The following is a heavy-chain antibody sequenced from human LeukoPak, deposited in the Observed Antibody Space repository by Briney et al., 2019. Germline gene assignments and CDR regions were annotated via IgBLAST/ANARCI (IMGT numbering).Heavy chain of an antibody. Sequence: ASVKVSCKASGGTFSSYAISWVRQAPGQGLEWMGRIIPILGIANYAQKFQGRVTITADKSTSTAYMELSSLRSEDTAVYYCATSDSGSYYYFDYWGQGTLVTVSS. CDR3: ATSDSGSYYYFDY. CDR2: IIPILGIA. J-gene: IGHJ4*02. V-gene: IGHV1-69*04. CDR1: GGTFSSYA. D-gene: IGHD1-26*01.